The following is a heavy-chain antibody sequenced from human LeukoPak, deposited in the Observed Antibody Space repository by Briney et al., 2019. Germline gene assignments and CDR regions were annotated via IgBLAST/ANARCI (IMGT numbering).Heavy chain of an antibody. Sequence: PSETLSLTCSVSGDSVSRSDCYWDWIRQPPGKGLEWIGTIYYSGRTYYSPSLKSRVTMSVDPSNNQFSLNLRSVTAADTALYYCTRRRYYDGSGYLEWGQGTLLSVPS. D-gene: IGHD3-22*01. CDR1: GDSVSRSDCY. V-gene: IGHV4-39*01. J-gene: IGHJ1*01. CDR3: TRRRYYDGSGYLE. CDR2: IYYSGRT.